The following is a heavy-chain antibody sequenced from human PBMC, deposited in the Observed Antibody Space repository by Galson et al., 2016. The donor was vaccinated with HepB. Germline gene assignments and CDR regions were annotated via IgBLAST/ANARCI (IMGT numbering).Heavy chain of an antibody. CDR2: ISYDGRTK. CDR1: GFTFSSYG. V-gene: IGHV3-30*18. J-gene: IGHJ3*01. CDR3: AKGLSRGLRDALDV. Sequence: SLRLSCAASGFTFSSYGMQWVRQAPGKGLEWVALISYDGRTKFYADSVKGRFTISRDTSKNTLYLQMNSLKTEDTAVYHCAKGLSRGLRDALDVWGHGTMVTASS. D-gene: IGHD2-2*01.